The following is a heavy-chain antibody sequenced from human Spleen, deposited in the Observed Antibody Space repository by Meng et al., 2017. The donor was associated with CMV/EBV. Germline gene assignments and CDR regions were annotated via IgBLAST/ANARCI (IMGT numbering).Heavy chain of an antibody. V-gene: IGHV3-NL1*01. CDR2: IYSGGST. CDR1: GFTFRLYG. J-gene: IGHJ4*02. CDR3: ARVRYFDY. Sequence: GGSLRLSCATSGFTFRLYGMHWVRQAPGKGLEWVSVIYSGGSTYYADSVKGRFTISRDNSKNTLYLQMNSLRAEDTAVYYCARVRYFDYWGQGTLVTVSS.